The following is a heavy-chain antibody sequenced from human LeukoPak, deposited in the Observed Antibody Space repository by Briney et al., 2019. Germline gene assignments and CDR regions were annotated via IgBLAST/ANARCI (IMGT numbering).Heavy chain of an antibody. CDR2: IYYSGST. D-gene: IGHD7-27*01. Sequence: PSETLSLTCTVSGGSMSPYHWGWIRQPPGKGLEWTGYIYYSGSTNYNPSLNSRVTISVDTSKNQFSLKLSSVTAADTAVYYCARVWGLFDAFDIWGQGTMVTVSS. CDR1: GGSMSPYH. V-gene: IGHV4-59*08. J-gene: IGHJ3*02. CDR3: ARVWGLFDAFDI.